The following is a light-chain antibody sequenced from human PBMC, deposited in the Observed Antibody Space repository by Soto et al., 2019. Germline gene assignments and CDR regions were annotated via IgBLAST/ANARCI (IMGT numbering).Light chain of an antibody. CDR2: GSS. CDR1: QSLSSGY. Sequence: EIVLTQSPGTLSLSPGERATLSCRASQSLSSGYLAWYQQEPGQAPRLLISGSSNRAPGIPERFSGSGSGTEFTLTISRLEPEDFAVSYCQQYGSSPQTFGQGTQVAI. J-gene: IGKJ1*01. V-gene: IGKV3-20*01. CDR3: QQYGSSPQT.